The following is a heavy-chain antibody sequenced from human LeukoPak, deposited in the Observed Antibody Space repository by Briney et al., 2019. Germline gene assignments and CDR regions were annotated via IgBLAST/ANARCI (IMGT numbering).Heavy chain of an antibody. V-gene: IGHV3-48*03. J-gene: IGHJ4*02. Sequence: GGSLRLSCAASGFTFSSYEMNWVRQAPGKGLEWVSYISSSGSTIYYADSVKGRFTISRDNSENTLYLQMNSLRAEDTAVYYCAKATGYLLWGQGTLVTVSS. CDR2: ISSSGSTI. D-gene: IGHD1-14*01. CDR1: GFTFSSYE. CDR3: AKATGYLL.